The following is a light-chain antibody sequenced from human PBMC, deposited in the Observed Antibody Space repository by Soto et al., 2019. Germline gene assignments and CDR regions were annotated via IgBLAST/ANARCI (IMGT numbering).Light chain of an antibody. J-gene: IGLJ1*01. CDR2: EVN. CDR1: SSDIGYYDY. Sequence: QLVLTQPASVSGSPGQSITISCTGTSSDIGYYDYVSWYQHHSGKAPKLIIYEVNNRPSGVSNRFSGSKSVNTASLTISGLQAEDEADYYCSSHSSSSAYYVFGTGTKVTVL. V-gene: IGLV2-14*01. CDR3: SSHSSSSAYYV.